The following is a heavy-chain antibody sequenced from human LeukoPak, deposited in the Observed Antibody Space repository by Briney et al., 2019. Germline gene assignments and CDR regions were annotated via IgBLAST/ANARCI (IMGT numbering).Heavy chain of an antibody. Sequence: GASVKVSCKASGYTFTSYDINWVRQAPGQGIEWMGRIIPILGIANYAQKFQGRVTITADKSTSTAYMELSSLRSEDTAVYYCARSGTSGLLDYWGQGTLVTVSS. V-gene: IGHV1-69*04. CDR1: GYTFTSYD. D-gene: IGHD2-2*01. CDR3: ARSGTSGLLDY. CDR2: IIPILGIA. J-gene: IGHJ4*02.